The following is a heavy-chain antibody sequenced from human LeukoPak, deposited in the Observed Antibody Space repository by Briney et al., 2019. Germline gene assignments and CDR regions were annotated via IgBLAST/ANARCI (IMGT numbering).Heavy chain of an antibody. D-gene: IGHD3-22*01. J-gene: IGHJ2*01. CDR3: ARGVTMIVVVIHDWYFDL. Sequence: PSETLSLTCTVSGGSIRGYYCNWLRQPPGEGLEWIGFIYSSGSTAYNPSLRSRVTISLDTSKNQFSLRLNSVTAADTAVYYCARGVTMIVVVIHDWYFDLWGRGTLVTVSS. CDR1: GGSIRGYY. CDR2: IYSSGST. V-gene: IGHV4-59*01.